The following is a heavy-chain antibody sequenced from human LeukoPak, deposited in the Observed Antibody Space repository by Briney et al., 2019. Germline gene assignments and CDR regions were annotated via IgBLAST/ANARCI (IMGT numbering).Heavy chain of an antibody. D-gene: IGHD2-21*01. CDR3: ARVWWWTQRHYFDY. CDR2: IYHSGST. J-gene: IGHJ4*02. CDR1: GGSISSSNW. V-gene: IGHV4-4*02. Sequence: PSGTLSLTCAVSGGSISSSNWWSWVRQPPGKGLEWIGEIYHSGSTNYNPSLKSRVTISVDKSKNQFSLKLSSVTAADTAVYYCARVWWWTQRHYFDYWGQGTLVTVSS.